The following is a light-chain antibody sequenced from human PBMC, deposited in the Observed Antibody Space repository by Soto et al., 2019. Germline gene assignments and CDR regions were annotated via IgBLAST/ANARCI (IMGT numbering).Light chain of an antibody. CDR2: WAS. V-gene: IGKV4-1*01. Sequence: DLVMTQSPDSLAVSLGERATINCKSSQSILSSSNNKNYLAWYQQKPGQPPNVLIYWASTRESGVPDRFSGGGSGTEFTLTISSLQAEDVAVYFCQQYFTPPLTFGGGTKVEIK. J-gene: IGKJ4*01. CDR1: QSILSSSNNKNY. CDR3: QQYFTPPLT.